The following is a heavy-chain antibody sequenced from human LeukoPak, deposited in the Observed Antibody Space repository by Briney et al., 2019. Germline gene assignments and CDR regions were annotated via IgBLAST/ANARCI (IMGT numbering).Heavy chain of an antibody. CDR1: GGSISSYY. V-gene: IGHV4-59*08. Sequence: TSSETLSLTCTVSGGSISSYYWSWIRQPPGKGLEWIGYIYYSGSTNYNPSLKSRVTISVDTSKNQFSLKLSSVTAADTAVYYCASGYSYGKHYYYGMDVWGQGTTVTVSS. J-gene: IGHJ6*02. D-gene: IGHD5-18*01. CDR3: ASGYSYGKHYYYGMDV. CDR2: IYYSGST.